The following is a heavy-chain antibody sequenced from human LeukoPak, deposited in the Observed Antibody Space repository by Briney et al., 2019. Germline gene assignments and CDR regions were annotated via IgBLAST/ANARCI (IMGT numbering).Heavy chain of an antibody. Sequence: SETLSLTCTVSGGSISSYYWSWIRQPPGKGLEWIGYIYYSGSTNYNPSLKSRVTMSVDTSKNQFSLKLSSVTAADTAVYYCARGYYDFWSGYGPYFDYWGQGTLVTVSS. J-gene: IGHJ4*02. V-gene: IGHV4-59*01. CDR1: GGSISSYY. CDR2: IYYSGST. CDR3: ARGYYDFWSGYGPYFDY. D-gene: IGHD3-3*01.